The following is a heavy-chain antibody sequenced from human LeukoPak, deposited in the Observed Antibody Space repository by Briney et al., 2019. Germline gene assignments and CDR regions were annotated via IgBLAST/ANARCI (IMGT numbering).Heavy chain of an antibody. Sequence: GESLKISCKTSGYSFTAHWIGWVRLMPGKGLEWMGILYPDDSDTRYSPSFRGQVTMSADKSISTVYLQWSSLKASDTGVYYCARRHGSGWYALDYWGQGTLVTVSS. D-gene: IGHD6-19*01. V-gene: IGHV5-51*01. CDR2: LYPDDSDT. CDR1: GYSFTAHW. J-gene: IGHJ4*02. CDR3: ARRHGSGWYALDY.